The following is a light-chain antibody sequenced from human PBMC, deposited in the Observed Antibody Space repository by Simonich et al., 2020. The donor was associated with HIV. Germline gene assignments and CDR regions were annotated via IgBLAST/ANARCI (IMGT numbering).Light chain of an antibody. Sequence: DIVMTQSPDSLAVSLGERATINCKSSQSVLYSSNNKNYLAWYQQKAGQPPKLLIYWASTRASGVPDRFSGSGSGTDFTLTISSLQAEDVAVYYCQQYYSTPTFGQGTKVDIK. CDR3: QQYYSTPT. CDR2: WAS. V-gene: IGKV4-1*01. CDR1: QSVLYSSNNKNY. J-gene: IGKJ1*01.